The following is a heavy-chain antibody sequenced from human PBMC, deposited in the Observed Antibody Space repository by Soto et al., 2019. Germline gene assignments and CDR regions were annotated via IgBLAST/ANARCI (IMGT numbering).Heavy chain of an antibody. CDR1: GFTFISYW. J-gene: IGHJ4*02. V-gene: IGHV3-74*01. CDR3: VRGYSYRGTVDY. Sequence: GGSLRLSCAASGFTFISYWMHWVLQAPGKGLVWVSRINSDGSSTSYADSVKGRFTISRDNAKNTLYLQMNSLRAEDTAVYYCVRGYSYRGTVDYWGQGTLVTVSS. CDR2: INSDGSST. D-gene: IGHD5-18*01.